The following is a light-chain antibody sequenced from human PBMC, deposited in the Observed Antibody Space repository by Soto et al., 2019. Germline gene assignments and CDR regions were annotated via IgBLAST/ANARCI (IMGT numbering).Light chain of an antibody. J-gene: IGKJ1*01. V-gene: IGKV3D-15*01. CDR1: QSVSSN. CDR3: QQYDNWLGT. CDR2: DAS. Sequence: EIVMTPSPATLSVSPEERATLSCRASQSVSSNLAWYQQTPGQAPMLLIFDASTSSTGIPARFSGSGSGTEFTLTIGSLQSEDFAVYYCQQYDNWLGTFGQGTKVEVK.